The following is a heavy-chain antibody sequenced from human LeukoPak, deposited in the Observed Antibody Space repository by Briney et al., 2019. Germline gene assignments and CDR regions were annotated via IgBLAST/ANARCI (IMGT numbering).Heavy chain of an antibody. D-gene: IGHD2-15*01. V-gene: IGHV3-23*01. CDR2: ISGSASVI. J-gene: IGHJ4*02. Sequence: GGSLRLSCEASGFTFRNHAMSWVRQAPGKGPEWVSAISGSASVIYYADSVRGRFTISRDNSKNALFLQMNSLRAEDTAVYYCAKTSGDGYAPITFDYWGQGTLVTVSS. CDR3: AKTSGDGYAPITFDY. CDR1: GFTFRNHA.